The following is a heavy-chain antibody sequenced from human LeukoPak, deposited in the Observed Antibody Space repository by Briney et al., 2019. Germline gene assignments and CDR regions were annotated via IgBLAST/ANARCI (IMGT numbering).Heavy chain of an antibody. CDR3: ARVTCTSTSCYSKAALDI. V-gene: IGHV4-59*01. CDR1: GGSISSYY. J-gene: IGHJ3*02. D-gene: IGHD2-2*02. Sequence: PSETLSLTCTVSGGSISSYYWNWIRQPPGKGLEWIGYIYYSGTTNYNPSLKGRVTISVDTSKNQFSLKLSSVTAADTAVYYCARVTCTSTSCYSKAALDIWGQGTMVTVSS. CDR2: IYYSGTT.